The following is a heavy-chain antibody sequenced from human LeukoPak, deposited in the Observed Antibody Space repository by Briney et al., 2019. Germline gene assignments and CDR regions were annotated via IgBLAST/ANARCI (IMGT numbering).Heavy chain of an antibody. Sequence: ASVKVSCKASGYTFTSNGISWVRQAPGQGLEWMGWISTNNGDTKYGKKFQGRVIMTTDTSTSTTYMEVRSLRSDDTAVYYCARDDDYNPLVHWGQGTLVTVSS. CDR1: GYTFTSNG. D-gene: IGHD4/OR15-4a*01. V-gene: IGHV1-18*01. J-gene: IGHJ4*02. CDR3: ARDDDYNPLVH. CDR2: ISTNNGDT.